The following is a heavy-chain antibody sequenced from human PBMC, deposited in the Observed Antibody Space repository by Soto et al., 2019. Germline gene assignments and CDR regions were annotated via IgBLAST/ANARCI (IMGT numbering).Heavy chain of an antibody. CDR1: GYTFTGYY. Sequence: ASVKVSCKASGYTFTGYYIHWVRQAPGQGLEWMGWINPNSGGTNYAQKLQGRVTMTRDTSISTAYMELSRLRSDDTAVYYCASGGVAADTTPSGLDDWGQGTLVTVSS. D-gene: IGHD6-13*01. CDR2: INPNSGGT. CDR3: ASGGVAADTTPSGLDD. J-gene: IGHJ4*03. V-gene: IGHV1-2*02.